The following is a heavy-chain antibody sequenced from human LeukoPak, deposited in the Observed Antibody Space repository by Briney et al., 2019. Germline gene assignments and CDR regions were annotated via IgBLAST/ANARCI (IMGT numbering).Heavy chain of an antibody. CDR2: FYYSGST. CDR1: GVSISSYY. J-gene: IGHJ5*02. Sequence: SETLSLTCTVSGVSISSYYWSRIRQPPGKALEWIGYFYYSGSTNYNPSLKSRVTISVDTSKNQFSLKLSSVTAADTAIYYCARGGYYGSGNDFRFDPWGQGTLVTVSS. D-gene: IGHD3-10*01. V-gene: IGHV4-59*01. CDR3: ARGGYYGSGNDFRFDP.